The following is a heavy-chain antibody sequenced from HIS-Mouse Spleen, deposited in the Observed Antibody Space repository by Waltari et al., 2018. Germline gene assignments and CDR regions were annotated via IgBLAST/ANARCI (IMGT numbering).Heavy chain of an antibody. CDR2: IYSSGST. CDR1: GGSISSISYY. J-gene: IGHJ3*02. V-gene: IGHV4-39*07. CDR3: ARVHDILTGYYAFDI. D-gene: IGHD3-9*01. Sequence: QLQLQESGPGLVKPSETLSLTCTVSGGSISSISYYWGWIRQPPGKGLEWIGSIYSSGSTYYKPSLKSRVTISGDTSKNQFSLKLSSVTAADTAVYYCARVHDILTGYYAFDIWGQGTMVTVSS.